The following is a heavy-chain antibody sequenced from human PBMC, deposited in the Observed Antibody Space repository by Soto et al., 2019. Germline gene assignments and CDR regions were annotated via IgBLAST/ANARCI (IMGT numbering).Heavy chain of an antibody. J-gene: IGHJ3*02. V-gene: IGHV1-3*01. CDR2: INAGNGNT. Sequence: QVQLVQSGAEVKKPGASVKVSCKASGYTFTSYAMHWVRQAPGQRLEWMGWINAGNGNTKYSQKFQGRVTITRDTSASTADMELSSLRSEDTAVYYCASDLIADLDAFDIWGQGTMVTVSS. CDR3: ASDLIADLDAFDI. CDR1: GYTFTSYA. D-gene: IGHD6-13*01.